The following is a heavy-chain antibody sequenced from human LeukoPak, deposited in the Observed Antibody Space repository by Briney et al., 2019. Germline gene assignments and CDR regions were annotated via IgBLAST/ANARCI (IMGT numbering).Heavy chain of an antibody. CDR2: ISSSGSTI. J-gene: IGHJ4*02. CDR1: GFTFSDYY. Sequence: GGSLRLSCAASGFTFSDYYMSWIRQAPGKGLEWVSYISSSGSTIYYADSVKGRFTISRDNAKNLLYLQMNSLRAEDTAVYYCARDAPTYYDILTSYYIDYWGQGTLVTVSS. D-gene: IGHD3-9*01. CDR3: ARDAPTYYDILTSYYIDY. V-gene: IGHV3-11*01.